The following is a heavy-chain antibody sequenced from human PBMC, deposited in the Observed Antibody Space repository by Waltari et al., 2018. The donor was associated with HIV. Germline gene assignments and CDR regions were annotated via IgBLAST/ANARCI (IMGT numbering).Heavy chain of an antibody. D-gene: IGHD3-22*01. V-gene: IGHV4-30-4*01. CDR3: ARERDPFYYDSSGYSGGY. Sequence: VQLQESGPGLVKPSQTLSLTCTVSGGSISSGDYYWSWIRQPPGKGLEWIGYIYYSGSTYYNPSLKGRVTISVDTPRNQFSLKLSSVTAAVTAVYYCARERDPFYYDSSGYSGGYWGQGTLVTVSS. J-gene: IGHJ4*02. CDR1: GGSISSGDYY. CDR2: IYYSGST.